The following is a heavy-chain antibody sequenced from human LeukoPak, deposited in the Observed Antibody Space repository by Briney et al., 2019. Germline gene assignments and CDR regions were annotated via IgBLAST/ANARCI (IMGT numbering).Heavy chain of an antibody. CDR2: INHSGST. J-gene: IGHJ4*02. CDR1: GGSFSGYY. CDR3: ARVEATIFGVVTDY. Sequence: SETMSLTCAVYGGSFSGYYWSWIRQPPGRGLEWIGEINHSGSTNYNPSLKSRVTISLDTSKNQLSLKLSSVSAADTAVYYCARVEATIFGVVTDYWGQGTLVTVSS. V-gene: IGHV4-34*01. D-gene: IGHD3-3*01.